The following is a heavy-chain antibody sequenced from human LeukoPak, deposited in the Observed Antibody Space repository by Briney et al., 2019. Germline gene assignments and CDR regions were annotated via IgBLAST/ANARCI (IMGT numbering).Heavy chain of an antibody. V-gene: IGHV4-39*01. D-gene: IGHD3-22*01. J-gene: IGHJ5*02. CDR2: IYYSGST. CDR1: GGSITSSNYY. CDR3: ARHGGYDRSGYWFDP. Sequence: PSETLSLTYTVSGGSITSSNYYWGWIRQPPGKGLEWIGSIYYSGSTYYNPSLKSRVTISVDTSKNQFSLKLSSVTAADTAVYYCARHGGYDRSGYWFDPWGRGTLVTVSS.